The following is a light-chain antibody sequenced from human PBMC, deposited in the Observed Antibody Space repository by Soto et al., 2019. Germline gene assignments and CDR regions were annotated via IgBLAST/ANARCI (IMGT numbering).Light chain of an antibody. V-gene: IGLV2-23*01. J-gene: IGLJ1*01. CDR2: EGT. Sequence: QSVLTQPASVSLSPGQSITISCTGTSSDVGASNRVSWYQQHPGKAPKFIIYEGTKRPSGVSNRFSGSKSGNTASLTISGLQAEDEADYYCCSSAGSNYVFGTGTKVTVL. CDR1: SSDVGASNR. CDR3: CSSAGSNYV.